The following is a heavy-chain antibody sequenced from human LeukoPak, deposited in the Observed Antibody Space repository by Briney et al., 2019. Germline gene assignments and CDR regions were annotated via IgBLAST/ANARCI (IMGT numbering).Heavy chain of an antibody. V-gene: IGHV1-2*02. J-gene: IGHJ4*02. D-gene: IGHD6-13*01. CDR2: IYPNSGGT. CDR3: ARVAPLLYSSSSLGY. Sequence: GASVKVSCKASGGTFSSYAISWVRQAPGQGLEWMGWIYPNSGGTNYAQKFQGRVTMTRDTSISTAYMELSRLRSDDTAVYYCARVAPLLYSSSSLGYWGQGTLVTVSS. CDR1: GGTFSSYA.